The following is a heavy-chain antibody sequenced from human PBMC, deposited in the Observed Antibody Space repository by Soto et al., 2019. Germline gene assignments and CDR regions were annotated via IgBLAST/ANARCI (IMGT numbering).Heavy chain of an antibody. V-gene: IGHV1-8*01. J-gene: IGHJ4*02. D-gene: IGHD1-26*01. CDR1: GYTFTSYD. Sequence: ASVKVSCKASGYTFTSYDINWVRQATGQGLEWMGWMNPNSGNTGYAQKFQGRVTMTRNTSISTAYMELSSLRSEDTAVYYCEKQILYSGGANDYWGQGTLVTVSS. CDR2: MNPNSGNT. CDR3: EKQILYSGGANDY.